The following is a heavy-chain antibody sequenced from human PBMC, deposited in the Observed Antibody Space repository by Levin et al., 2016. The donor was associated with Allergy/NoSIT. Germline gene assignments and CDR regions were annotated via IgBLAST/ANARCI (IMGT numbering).Heavy chain of an antibody. D-gene: IGHD2-15*01. V-gene: IGHV3-53*01. CDR1: GLTVSSNY. J-gene: IGHJ5*02. Sequence: GESLKISCAASGLTVSSNYMSWVRQAPGKGLEWVSLIYSGGATDYADSVKGRFTISRDNAKSSLYLQMDSLRAEDTALYYCARDVQGGRHWFGPWGQGTLVTVSS. CDR2: IYSGGAT. CDR3: ARDVQGGRHWFGP.